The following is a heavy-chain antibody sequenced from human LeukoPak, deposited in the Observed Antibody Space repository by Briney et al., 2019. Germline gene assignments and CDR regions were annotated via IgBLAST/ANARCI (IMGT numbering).Heavy chain of an antibody. CDR2: IYHTGCT. Sequence: SETLSLTCTFSVGFHSRSNSDWRCIRQPPGKGLEWIGTIYHTGCTYYNPSLKSRVTISLDTSKHQFSLGVRSRTDADTAMSYCARAGGSSDYWGQGTLVTVSS. J-gene: IGHJ4*02. CDR1: VGFHSRSNSD. V-gene: IGHV4-39*07. CDR3: ARAGGSSDY. D-gene: IGHD2-15*01.